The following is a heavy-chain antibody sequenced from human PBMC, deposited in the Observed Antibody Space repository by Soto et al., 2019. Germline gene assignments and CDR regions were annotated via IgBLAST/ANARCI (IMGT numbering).Heavy chain of an antibody. CDR2: INHSGST. CDR3: ARASPLIAVAAHNWFDP. D-gene: IGHD6-19*01. J-gene: IGHJ5*02. Sequence: SETLSLTCAVYGGSFSGYYWSWIRQPPGKGLEWIGEINHSGSTNYNPSLKSRVTISVDTSKNQFSLKLSSVTAADTAVYYCARASPLIAVAAHNWFDPWGQGTRVTVPS. V-gene: IGHV4-34*01. CDR1: GGSFSGYY.